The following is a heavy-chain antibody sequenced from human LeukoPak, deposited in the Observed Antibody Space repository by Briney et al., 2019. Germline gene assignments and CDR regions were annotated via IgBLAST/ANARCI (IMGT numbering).Heavy chain of an antibody. V-gene: IGHV3-11*01. CDR3: ARAVYSSSWYDWFDP. CDR1: GFTFSDYY. Sequence: PGGSLRLSCAASGFTFSDYYMNWIRQAPGKELEWVSYISSSGSTIYYADSVKGRFTISRDNAKNSLYLQMNSLRAEDTAVYYCARAVYSSSWYDWFDPWGQGTLVTVSS. CDR2: ISSSGSTI. D-gene: IGHD6-13*01. J-gene: IGHJ5*02.